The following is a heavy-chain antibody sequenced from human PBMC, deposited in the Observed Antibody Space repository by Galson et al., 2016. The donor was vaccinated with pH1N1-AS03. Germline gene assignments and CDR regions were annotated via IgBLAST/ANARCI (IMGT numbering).Heavy chain of an antibody. CDR2: ISGSGANT. J-gene: IGHJ4*02. D-gene: IGHD3-3*01. V-gene: IGHV3-23*01. CDR1: GFTFATCA. CDR3: AKTSDFWSGYYPFDS. Sequence: SGAEVKKPGESLQISCKGSGFTFATCAMSWVRQAPGKGLEWLSAISGSGANTDYADSVKGRFTISRGNSRNTLYLQMNSLRAEDTAVYYCAKTSDFWSGYYPFDSWGQGTLVTVSS.